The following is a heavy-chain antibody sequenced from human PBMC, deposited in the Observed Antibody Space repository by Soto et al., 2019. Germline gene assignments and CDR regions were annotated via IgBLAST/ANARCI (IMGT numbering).Heavy chain of an antibody. CDR2: ISSSGSTI. D-gene: IGHD1-1*01. V-gene: IGHV3-48*03. CDR3: ARGERSGLRRLDYYGMDV. CDR1: GFTFRSYE. Sequence: EVQLVESGGGLVQPGGSLRLSCAASGFTFRSYEMNWVRQAPGTGLEWVSYISSSGSTIYYADSVKGRFTISRDNAKNSLYLQMNSLRAEDTAVYYCARGERSGLRRLDYYGMDVWGQGTTVTVSS. J-gene: IGHJ6*02.